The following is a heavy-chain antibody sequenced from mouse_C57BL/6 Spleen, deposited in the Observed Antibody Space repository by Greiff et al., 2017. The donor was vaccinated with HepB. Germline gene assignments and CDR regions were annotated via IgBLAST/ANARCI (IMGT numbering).Heavy chain of an antibody. CDR1: GYTFTGYW. V-gene: IGHV1-9*01. J-gene: IGHJ3*01. CDR3: ASPAVPLAWFAY. Sequence: QVQLQQSGAELMQPGASVKLSCKATGYTFTGYWIEWVKQRPGHGLEWIGEILPGSGSTNYNEKFNGKATFTADTSSNTAYMQLSSLTTEDSAIYYCASPAVPLAWFAYWGEVTLVTVSA. CDR2: ILPGSGST.